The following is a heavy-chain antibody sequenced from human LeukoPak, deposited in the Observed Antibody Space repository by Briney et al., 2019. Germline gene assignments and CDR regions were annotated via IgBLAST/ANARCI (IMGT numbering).Heavy chain of an antibody. CDR1: GGTFSSYA. J-gene: IGHJ4*02. D-gene: IGHD5-24*01. Sequence: GASVKVSCTASGGTFSSYAISWVRQAPGQGLEWMGRIIPILGIANYAQKFQGRVTMTTDTSTSTAYMELRSLRSDDTAVYYCARRSQNGYNSPIDYWGQGTLVTVSS. CDR2: IIPILGIA. CDR3: ARRSQNGYNSPIDY. V-gene: IGHV1-69*04.